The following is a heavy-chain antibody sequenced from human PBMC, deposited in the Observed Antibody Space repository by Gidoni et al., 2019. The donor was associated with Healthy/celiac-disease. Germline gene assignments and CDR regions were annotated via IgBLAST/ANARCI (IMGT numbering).Heavy chain of an antibody. CDR1: GFSLSTSGMC. CDR3: ARLTIAVAGTGWFDP. V-gene: IGHV2-70*15. D-gene: IGHD6-19*01. Sequence: QVTLRESGPALVKPTQTLTLTCTFSGFSLSTSGMCVSWIRQPPGKALEWLARIDWDDDKYYSTSLKTRLTISKDTSKNQVVLTMTNMDPVDTATYYCARLTIAVAGTGWFDPWGQGTLVTVSS. J-gene: IGHJ5*02. CDR2: IDWDDDK.